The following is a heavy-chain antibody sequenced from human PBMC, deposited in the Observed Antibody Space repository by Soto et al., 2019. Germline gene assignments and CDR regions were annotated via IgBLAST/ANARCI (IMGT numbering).Heavy chain of an antibody. CDR1: GFTFSSYA. V-gene: IGHV3-23*01. J-gene: IGHJ3*02. Sequence: GALRVSGADAGFTFSSYAMSWVRQAPGKGLEWVSAISGSGDSTYYADSVKGRFTISRDNSKNTLYLQMNSLRAEDTAVYYCARGLDYAADAFDIWGLGTMVTVSS. D-gene: IGHD4-17*01. CDR2: ISGSGDST. CDR3: ARGLDYAADAFDI.